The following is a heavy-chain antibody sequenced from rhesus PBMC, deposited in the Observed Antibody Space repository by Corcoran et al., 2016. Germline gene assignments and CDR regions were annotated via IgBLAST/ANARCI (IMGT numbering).Heavy chain of an antibody. V-gene: IGHV3-103*01. J-gene: IGHJ4*01. D-gene: IGHD6-31*01. CDR2: INSGGGST. CDR1: GFTFSSYA. Sequence: EVQLVETGGGLVQPGGSLRLSCAAPGFTFSSYAMQGVRQAPGKGLGWISAINSGGGSTYYTDSVKGRFTISRDNSKHTLSLQMYSLRAEDTAVYYCAKGGIAAGYWGQGVLVTVSS. CDR3: AKGGIAAGY.